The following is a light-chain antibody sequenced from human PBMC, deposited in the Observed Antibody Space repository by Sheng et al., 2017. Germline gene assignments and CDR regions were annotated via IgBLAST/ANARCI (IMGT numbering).Light chain of an antibody. Sequence: DIQMTQSPSALSASVVDRVTITCRASESISAYLAWYQQKPGKAPKLLIYKASNLESGVPSRFSGSGSGTEFTLTITSLQADDVASYYCQEYVSYSWAFGQGTKIEIK. V-gene: IGKV1-5*03. CDR1: ESISAY. CDR3: QEYVSYSWA. J-gene: IGKJ1*01. CDR2: KAS.